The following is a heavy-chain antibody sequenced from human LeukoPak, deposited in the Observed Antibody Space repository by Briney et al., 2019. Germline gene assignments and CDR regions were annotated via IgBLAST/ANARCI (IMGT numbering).Heavy chain of an antibody. D-gene: IGHD3-10*01. V-gene: IGHV3-23*01. CDR1: GFTFSSYA. CDR3: AKDRRFDGSGSYPKYYYGMDV. J-gene: IGHJ6*02. Sequence: PGGSLRLSCAASGFTFSSYAMSWVRQAPGKGLEWVSAISGSGGRTYYADSVKGRFTISRDNSKNTLYLQMNSLRAVDTAVYYCAKDRRFDGSGSYPKYYYGMDVWGQGTTVTVSS. CDR2: ISGSGGRT.